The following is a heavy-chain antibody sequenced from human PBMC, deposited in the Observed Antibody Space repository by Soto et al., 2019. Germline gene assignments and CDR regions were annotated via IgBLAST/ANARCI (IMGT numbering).Heavy chain of an antibody. J-gene: IGHJ4*02. CDR1: GGSISSSSYY. CDR2: VYYSGTA. Sequence: SETLSLTCTVSGGSISSSSYYWAWVRQTPGKGLEWIGSVYYSGTAYYNDSLMSRLTMSVDTSKNQFSLSVNSVTAADTAVYYCARLSHSKTAGCIFDSWGQGILVTVSS. D-gene: IGHD1-1*01. CDR3: ARLSHSKTAGCIFDS. V-gene: IGHV4-39*01.